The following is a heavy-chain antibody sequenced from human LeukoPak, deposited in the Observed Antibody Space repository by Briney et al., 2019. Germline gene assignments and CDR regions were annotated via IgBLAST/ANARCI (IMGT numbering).Heavy chain of an antibody. D-gene: IGHD3-10*01. CDR2: ISGGDGSP. CDR3: AKGESHPKYYFDY. J-gene: IGHJ4*02. V-gene: IGHV3-23*01. Sequence: GGSLRLSCAASGFTFSTYAMRWVRQAPGKGLEWVSSISGGDGSPYYADSVKGRFTISRDNSKNTLYLQMNSLRAEDTAVYYCAKGESHPKYYFDYWGQGTPVTVSS. CDR1: GFTFSTYA.